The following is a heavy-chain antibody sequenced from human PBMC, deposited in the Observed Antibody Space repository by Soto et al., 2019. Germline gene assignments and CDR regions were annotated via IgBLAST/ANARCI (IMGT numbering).Heavy chain of an antibody. CDR2: IVVGSGNT. V-gene: IGHV1-58*02. D-gene: IGHD3-9*01. Sequence: SVKVSCKASGFTFTSSAMQWVRQARGQRLEWIGWIVVGSGNTNYAQKFQERVTITRDMSTSTAYMELSSLRSEDTAVYYCAADLNYDILTGYYSWPSFDCWGQGTLVTVSS. J-gene: IGHJ4*02. CDR1: GFTFTSSA. CDR3: AADLNYDILTGYYSWPSFDC.